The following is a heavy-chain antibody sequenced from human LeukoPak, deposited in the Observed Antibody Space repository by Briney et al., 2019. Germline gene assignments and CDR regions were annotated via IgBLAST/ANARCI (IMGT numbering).Heavy chain of an antibody. CDR3: TRHEWYCSGGSCYSRPDS. CDR2: IRSKTNNYAT. V-gene: IGHV3-73*01. CDR1: GFTFSGSA. D-gene: IGHD2-15*01. Sequence: GGSLRLSCAASGFTFSGSAMHWVRQASGKGLEWVGRIRSKTNNYATAYAASVKGRFTISRDDSKDTAYLQMNSLKTEDTAVYFCTRHEWYCSGGSCYSRPDSWGQGTLVTVSS. J-gene: IGHJ4*02.